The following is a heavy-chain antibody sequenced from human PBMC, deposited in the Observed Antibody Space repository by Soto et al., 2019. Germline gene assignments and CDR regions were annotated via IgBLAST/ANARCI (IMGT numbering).Heavy chain of an antibody. CDR2: IYPGDSDT. V-gene: IGHV5-51*01. D-gene: IGHD3-10*01. CDR1: GYSFTNYW. CDR3: ASAMVRGKNYYGVDV. J-gene: IGHJ6*02. Sequence: GESLKISCKGSGYSFTNYWIGWVRQMPGKGLEWMGIIYPGDSDTRYSPSFQGQVTISADKSISTAYLQWSSLKASDTAMYYCASAMVRGKNYYGVDVWGQGTTVTVSS.